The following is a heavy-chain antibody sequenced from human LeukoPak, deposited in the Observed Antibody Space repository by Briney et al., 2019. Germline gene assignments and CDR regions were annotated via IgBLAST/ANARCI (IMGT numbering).Heavy chain of an antibody. CDR3: ARAAYSSTWYSRYFDL. CDR1: GFTFSSYD. V-gene: IGHV3-13*01. CDR2: IGTAGEI. Sequence: GGSLRLSCAASGFTFSSYDIHWVRQATGKGLEWVSGIGTAGEIYYPSSVKGRFTISRENAKNSLYLQMNSLRAGDTAVYYCARAAYSSTWYSRYFDLWGRGTLVTVSS. D-gene: IGHD6-13*01. J-gene: IGHJ2*01.